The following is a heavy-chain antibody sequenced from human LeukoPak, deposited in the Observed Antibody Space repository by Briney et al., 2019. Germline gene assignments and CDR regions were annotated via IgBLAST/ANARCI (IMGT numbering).Heavy chain of an antibody. CDR1: GFTFSSYA. D-gene: IGHD5-18*01. CDR3: ARQEWIQVWFAVEY. J-gene: IGHJ4*02. V-gene: IGHV3-30-3*01. CDR2: ISYDGSNK. Sequence: PGRSLRLSCAASGFTFSSYAIHWVRQAPGKGLEWVAVISYDGSNKYYADSVRGRFTISRDNSKNTLYLQMNSLRAEDTAVYYCARQEWIQVWFAVEYWGQGTLVTVSS.